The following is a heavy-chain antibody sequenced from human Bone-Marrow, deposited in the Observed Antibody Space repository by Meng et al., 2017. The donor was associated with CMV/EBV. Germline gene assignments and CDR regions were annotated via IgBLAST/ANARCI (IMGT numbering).Heavy chain of an antibody. CDR3: ARLANSGYSHY. D-gene: IGHD1-26*01. Sequence: SETLSLTCTVSGGSISGYHWSWFRQPPGKGLEWIGYIYYSGSTNYNPSLKSRVTISVDTSKNQFSLKLSYVTAADTAVYYCARLANSGYSHYWGQGTLVTVSS. J-gene: IGHJ4*02. V-gene: IGHV4-59*01. CDR2: IYYSGST. CDR1: GGSISGYH.